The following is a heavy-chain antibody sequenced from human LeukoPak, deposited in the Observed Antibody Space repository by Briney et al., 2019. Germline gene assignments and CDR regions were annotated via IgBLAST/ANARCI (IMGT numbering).Heavy chain of an antibody. J-gene: IGHJ4*02. CDR1: GYTLTELS. V-gene: IGHV1-24*01. D-gene: IGHD3-10*01. CDR2: FDPEDGET. Sequence: ASVKVSCKVSGYTLTELSMHWVRQAPGKGLEWMGGFDPEDGETICAQKFQGRVTMTEDTSTDTAYMELSSLRSEDTAVYYCATVGRLLWFGELIGLPDYWGQGTLVTVSS. CDR3: ATVGRLLWFGELIGLPDY.